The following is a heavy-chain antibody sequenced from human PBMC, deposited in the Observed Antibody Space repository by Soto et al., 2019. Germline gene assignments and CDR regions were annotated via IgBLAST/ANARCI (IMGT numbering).Heavy chain of an antibody. V-gene: IGHV1-69*01. CDR3: ARERYSSSHGARRGFDY. D-gene: IGHD6-13*01. J-gene: IGHJ4*02. Sequence: QVQLVQSGAEVKKPGSSVKVSCKASGGTFSSYAISWVRQAPGQGLEWMGGIIPIFGTANYAQKFQGRVTITADESTSAAYMELSSLRSEDTAVYYWARERYSSSHGARRGFDYWGQGTLVTVSS. CDR1: GGTFSSYA. CDR2: IIPIFGTA.